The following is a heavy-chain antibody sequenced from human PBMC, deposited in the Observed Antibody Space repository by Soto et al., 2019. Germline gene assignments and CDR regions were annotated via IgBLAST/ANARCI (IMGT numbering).Heavy chain of an antibody. CDR2: ISYDATKT. Sequence: SLCYTSAGVNFIDYPGPWISPAPGTGLEWVASISYDATKTNYADAVTDRFTISRENSMYTMYLTMNSLKSEDTALYYCARERRGAPPVIRRRRTSTAPDFRGRRTLVIVSS. CDR1: GVNFIDYP. CDR3: ARERRGAPPVIRRRRTSTAPDF. V-gene: IGHV3-30-3*01. J-gene: IGHJ4*01. D-gene: IGHD1-1*01.